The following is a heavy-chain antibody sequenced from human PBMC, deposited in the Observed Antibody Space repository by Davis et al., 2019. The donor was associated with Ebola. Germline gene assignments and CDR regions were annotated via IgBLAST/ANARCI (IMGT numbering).Heavy chain of an antibody. CDR3: TSQTTVTDY. J-gene: IGHJ4*02. CDR2: IRSKANSYAT. D-gene: IGHD4-17*01. V-gene: IGHV3-73*01. Sequence: GESLKISCAASGFTFSSYAMSWVRQASGKGLEWVGRIRSKANSYATAYAASVKGRFTISRDDSKNTAYLQMNSLKTEDTAVYYCTSQTTVTDYWGQGTLVTVSS. CDR1: GFTFSSYA.